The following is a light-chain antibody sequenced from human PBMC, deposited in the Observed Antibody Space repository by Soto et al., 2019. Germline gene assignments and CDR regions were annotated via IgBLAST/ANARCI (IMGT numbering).Light chain of an antibody. Sequence: NFMLTQPHSVSESPGKTVTISCTRSSGSIASNYVQWYQQRPGSSPTTVIYEDNQRPSGVPDRFSGSIDSSSNSASLTISGLKTGDEADYYCPSYDSENQVFGGGPKLTF. CDR3: PSYDSENQV. V-gene: IGLV6-57*01. CDR2: EDN. CDR1: SGSIASNY. J-gene: IGLJ2*01.